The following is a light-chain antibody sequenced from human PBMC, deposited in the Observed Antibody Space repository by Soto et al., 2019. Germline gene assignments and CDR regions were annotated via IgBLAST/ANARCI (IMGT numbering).Light chain of an antibody. CDR2: EVN. CDR1: SSDVGSYNR. CDR3: SLYISGSTYV. J-gene: IGLJ1*01. Sequence: LAQPPSVSGSPGQSVTISCTGTSSDVGSYNRLSWYQQPPGTAPKLIMYEVNTRPSGVPDRFSGSKSGSTASLTISGLQAEDEADYYCSLYISGSTYVFGTGTKVTVL. V-gene: IGLV2-18*01.